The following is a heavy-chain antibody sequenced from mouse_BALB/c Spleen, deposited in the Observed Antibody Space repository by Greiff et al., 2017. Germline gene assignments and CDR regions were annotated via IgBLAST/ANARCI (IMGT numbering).Heavy chain of an antibody. Sequence: LKQPGSELVRPGASVKLSCKASGYTFTSYWMHWVKQRHGQGLEWIGNIYPGSGSTNYDEKFKSKGTLTVDTSSSTAYMHLSSLTSEDSAVYYCTIYYDYDGFAYWGQGTLVTVSA. CDR1: GYTFTSYW. CDR3: TIYYDYDGFAY. D-gene: IGHD2-4*01. V-gene: IGHV1S22*01. CDR2: IYPGSGST. J-gene: IGHJ3*01.